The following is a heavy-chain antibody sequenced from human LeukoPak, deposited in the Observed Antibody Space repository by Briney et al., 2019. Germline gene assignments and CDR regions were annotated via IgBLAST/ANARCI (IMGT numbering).Heavy chain of an antibody. V-gene: IGHV6-1*01. CDR3: ARSADGALDY. J-gene: IGHJ4*02. CDR1: GDIFSSNNAA. Sequence: SQTLSLTCAISGDIFSSNNAAWNWIRQSPSRGLEWLGRTYYRSRWYNHYAVSAKSRITVNPDTSKNQFSLHLNSVTPDDTAVYYCARSADGALDYWGQGTLVTVSS. D-gene: IGHD5-24*01. CDR2: TYYRSRWYN.